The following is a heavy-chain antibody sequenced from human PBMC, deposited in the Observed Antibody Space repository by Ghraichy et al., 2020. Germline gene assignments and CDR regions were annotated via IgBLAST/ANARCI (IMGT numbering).Heavy chain of an antibody. CDR2: IYSGGST. CDR3: ARPRPLLSYSFDI. D-gene: IGHD3-10*01. V-gene: IGHV3-66*01. CDR1: GFTVSSNY. J-gene: IGHJ3*02. Sequence: GESLNISCAASGFTVSSNYMSWVRQAPGKGLEWVSVIYSGGSTYYADSVKGRFTISRDNSNNTLDLQMNSLRAEDTAVYYCARPRPLLSYSFDIWGQGTMVTVSS.